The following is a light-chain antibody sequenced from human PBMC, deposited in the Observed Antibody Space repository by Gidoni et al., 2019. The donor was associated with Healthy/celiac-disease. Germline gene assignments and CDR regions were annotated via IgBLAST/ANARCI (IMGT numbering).Light chain of an antibody. CDR1: QGISSY. CDR3: QQLNSYPLT. J-gene: IGKJ4*01. CDR2: AAS. Sequence: DLQFTQSPSFLSASVGDRVTITCWASQGISSYLAWYQQKPGKAPKLLIYAASTLQSGVPSRFSGSGSGTEFTLTISSLQPEDFATYYCQQLNSYPLTFGGGTKVEIK. V-gene: IGKV1-9*01.